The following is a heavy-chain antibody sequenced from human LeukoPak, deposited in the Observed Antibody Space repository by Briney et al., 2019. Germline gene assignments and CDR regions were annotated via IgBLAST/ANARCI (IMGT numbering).Heavy chain of an antibody. Sequence: GGSLRLSCAASGFTFSDYYMSWIRQAPGKGLEWVSYISSGGSTIYYADSVKGRFTIPRDNAKNSLYLQMNSLRAEDTAVYYCAREVAAAGTDYWGQGTLVTVSS. CDR3: AREVAAAGTDY. V-gene: IGHV3-11*01. J-gene: IGHJ4*02. CDR2: ISSGGSTI. D-gene: IGHD6-13*01. CDR1: GFTFSDYY.